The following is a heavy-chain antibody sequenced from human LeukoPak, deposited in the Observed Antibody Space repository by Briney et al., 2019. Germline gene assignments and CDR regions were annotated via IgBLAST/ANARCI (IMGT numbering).Heavy chain of an antibody. D-gene: IGHD3-22*01. CDR1: GGSFSGYY. V-gene: IGHV4-34*01. J-gene: IGHJ4*02. Sequence: PSETLSLTCSVYGGSFSGYYWSWIRQPPGKGLEWIGEINHSGSTNYNPSLKSRVTISVDTSKNQFSLKLSSVTAADTAVYYCARREDYYDSSGYYFFDYWGQGTLVTVSS. CDR3: ARREDYYDSSGYYFFDY. CDR2: INHSGST.